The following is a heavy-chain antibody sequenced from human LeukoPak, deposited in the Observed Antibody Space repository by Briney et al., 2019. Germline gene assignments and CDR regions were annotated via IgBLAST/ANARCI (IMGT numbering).Heavy chain of an antibody. J-gene: IGHJ3*02. CDR2: MNEDGSEV. CDR1: GFTFSGYW. Sequence: GGSLRLSCAASGFTFSGYWMTWVRQAPGTGLEWVTYMNEDGSEVYYVDSVKGRFTISRENAKNSLYLQMNSLRAGDTAVYYYARLYVWGSYRDAFDIWGQGTMVTVSS. V-gene: IGHV3-7*01. D-gene: IGHD3-16*02. CDR3: ARLYVWGSYRDAFDI.